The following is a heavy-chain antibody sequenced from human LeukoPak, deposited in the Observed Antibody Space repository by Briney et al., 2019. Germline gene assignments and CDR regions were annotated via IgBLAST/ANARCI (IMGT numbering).Heavy chain of an antibody. V-gene: IGHV1-18*01. CDR2: ISAYNGNT. CDR3: ARDGYYYDSSGYYSFPDY. CDR1: GYTFTSYG. J-gene: IGHJ4*02. Sequence: ALVKVSCKASGYTFTSYGISWVRQAPGQGLEWMGWISAYNGNTNYAQKFQGRVTMTTDTSTSTAYMELRSLRSDDTAVYYCARDGYYYDSSGYYSFPDYWGQGTLVTVSS. D-gene: IGHD3-22*01.